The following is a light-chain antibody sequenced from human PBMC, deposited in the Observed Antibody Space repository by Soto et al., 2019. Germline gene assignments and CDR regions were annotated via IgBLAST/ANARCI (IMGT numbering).Light chain of an antibody. CDR2: EVS. CDR3: SSYTNSGSV. Sequence: QSVLTQPASVSGSPGQSITIYCTGTSSDVGGYNYVSWYQQHPDKAPKLLIYEVSNRPSGVSNRFSGSKSGNTASLTIYGLQAEDEADYYCSSYTNSGSVFGGGTKVTVL. J-gene: IGLJ2*01. CDR1: SSDVGGYNY. V-gene: IGLV2-14*01.